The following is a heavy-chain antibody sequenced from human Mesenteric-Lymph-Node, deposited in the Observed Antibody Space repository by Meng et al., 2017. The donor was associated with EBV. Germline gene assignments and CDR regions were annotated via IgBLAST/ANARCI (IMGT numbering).Heavy chain of an antibody. CDR3: ARSPYSGSYYANFDY. CDR2: IYHDGTT. Sequence: QVQLRESGPGLAKPSGPLSLTAAVAGCSICSGYWGSWVRQPPGKGLEWIGEIYHDGTTNYPPSLKSRVSISVDKSKNQFSLKLSSVTAADTAVYYCARSPYSGSYYANFDYWGQGTLVTVSS. J-gene: IGHJ4*02. V-gene: IGHV4-4*02. D-gene: IGHD1-26*01. CDR1: GCSICSGYW.